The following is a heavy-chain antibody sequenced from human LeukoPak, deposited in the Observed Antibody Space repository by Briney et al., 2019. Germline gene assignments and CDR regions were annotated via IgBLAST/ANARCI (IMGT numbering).Heavy chain of an antibody. Sequence: SETLSLTCAVYGGSFSGYYWSWIRQPPGKGLEWIGEINHSGSTNYNPSLKSRVTISVDTSKNQFSLKLSFVTAADTAVYYCARHVDLWFGYFDYWGQGTLVTVSS. D-gene: IGHD3-10*01. V-gene: IGHV4-34*01. CDR2: INHSGST. J-gene: IGHJ4*02. CDR1: GGSFSGYY. CDR3: ARHVDLWFGYFDY.